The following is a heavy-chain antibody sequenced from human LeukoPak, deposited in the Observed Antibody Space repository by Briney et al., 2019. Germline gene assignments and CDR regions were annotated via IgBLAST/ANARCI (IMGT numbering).Heavy chain of an antibody. V-gene: IGHV3-7*01. D-gene: IGHD3-22*01. J-gene: IGHJ4*02. Sequence: PGGSLRLSCATPGFTFSSYWMNWVRQAPGKGLEWVDNIKQGGSEKYYVDSVKGRFTISRDNAKNSLYLQMNSLRAEDTAVYYCARGGNYYDSSGYYYVFDYWGQGTLVTVSS. CDR3: ARGGNYYDSSGYYYVFDY. CDR1: GFTFSSYW. CDR2: IKQGGSEK.